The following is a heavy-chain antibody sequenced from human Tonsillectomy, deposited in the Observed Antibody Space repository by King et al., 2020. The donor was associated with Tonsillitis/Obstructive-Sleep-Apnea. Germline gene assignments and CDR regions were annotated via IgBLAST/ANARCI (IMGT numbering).Heavy chain of an antibody. D-gene: IGHD1-7*01. CDR3: AREQHNWNYDWFDS. Sequence: QLVQSGSELKKPGASVKVSCKASGYTFTRYAMNWVRQAPGQGLEWGRWINTNTGNTTYAQGFTGRSVFSLDTSVSTAYLQISSLKAEDTAVYYCAREQHNWNYDWFDSWGQGTLVTVSS. J-gene: IGHJ5*01. CDR1: GYTFTRYA. V-gene: IGHV7-4-1*02. CDR2: INTNTGNT.